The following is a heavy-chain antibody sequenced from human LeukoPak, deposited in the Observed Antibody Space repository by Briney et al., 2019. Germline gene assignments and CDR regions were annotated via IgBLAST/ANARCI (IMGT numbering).Heavy chain of an antibody. Sequence: PSETLSLTCTVSGGSISNYYWNWIRQPPGKRLEWIGSVYHSGNTNYNPSLGSRVTMSVDTSKNQFSLKLNSVTATGTAVYYCARRISGDYGNWLDPWGQGTLVTVSS. CDR3: ARRISGDYGNWLDP. CDR2: VYHSGNT. CDR1: GGSISNYY. V-gene: IGHV4-59*01. J-gene: IGHJ5*02. D-gene: IGHD4-17*01.